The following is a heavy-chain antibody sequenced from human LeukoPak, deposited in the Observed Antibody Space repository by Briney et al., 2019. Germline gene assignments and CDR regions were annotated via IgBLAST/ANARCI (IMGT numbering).Heavy chain of an antibody. Sequence: GRSLRLSCAASGFTFSDYAMHWVRQAPGKGLEWVAVISYDGSNKYYADSVKGRFTISRDNSKNTLYLQMNSLRAEDTAVYYCAKVRSRSRDGDKRDPVGEYYFDYWGQGTLVTVSS. V-gene: IGHV3-30*04. CDR3: AKVRSRSRDGDKRDPVGEYYFDY. CDR2: ISYDGSNK. D-gene: IGHD1-26*01. J-gene: IGHJ4*02. CDR1: GFTFSDYA.